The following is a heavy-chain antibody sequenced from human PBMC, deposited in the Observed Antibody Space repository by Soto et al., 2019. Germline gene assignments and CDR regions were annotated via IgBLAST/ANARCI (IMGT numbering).Heavy chain of an antibody. CDR3: ARAGSEYYGSGSLIDY. CDR1: GGSISSGDYY. D-gene: IGHD3-10*01. CDR2: IYYSGST. Sequence: SETLSLTCTVSGGSISSGDYYWSWIRQPPGKGLEWIGYIYYSGSTYYNPSLKSRVTISVDTSKNQFSLKLSSVTAADTAVYYCARAGSEYYGSGSLIDYWGQGTLVTVSS. J-gene: IGHJ4*02. V-gene: IGHV4-30-4*01.